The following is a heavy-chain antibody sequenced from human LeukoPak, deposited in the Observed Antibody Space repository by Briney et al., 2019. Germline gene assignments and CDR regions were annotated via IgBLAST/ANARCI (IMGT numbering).Heavy chain of an antibody. V-gene: IGHV4-4*07. CDR2: IYTSGST. CDR1: GGSISSYY. J-gene: IGHJ6*03. D-gene: IGHD6-6*01. Sequence: PAETLTLTCTASGGSISSYYWNWLRQPAGKGLEWIARIYTSGSTNYYPYLERRVTISVDKSKNQFSLKLSSVTAADTAVYYGAREYSSSSLLGYYYYYMDVWGKGTTVTVSS. CDR3: AREYSSSSLLGYYYYYMDV.